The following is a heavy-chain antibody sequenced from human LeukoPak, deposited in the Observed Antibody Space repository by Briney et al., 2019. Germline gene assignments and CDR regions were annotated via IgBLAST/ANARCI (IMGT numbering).Heavy chain of an antibody. CDR2: IYYSGST. CDR1: GGSISSSSYY. Sequence: PSETLSLTCTVSGGSISSSSYYWGWIRQPPGKGLEWIGSIYYSGSTYYNPSLKSRVTISVDTSKNQFSLKLSSVTAADTAVYYCARAGSGWYKDYWGQGTLVTVSS. CDR3: ARAGSGWYKDY. D-gene: IGHD6-19*01. J-gene: IGHJ4*02. V-gene: IGHV4-39*01.